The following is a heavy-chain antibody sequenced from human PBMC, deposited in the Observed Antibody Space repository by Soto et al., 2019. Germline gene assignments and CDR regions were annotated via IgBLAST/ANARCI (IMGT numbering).Heavy chain of an antibody. CDR2: IYYSGST. D-gene: IGHD6-13*01. Sequence: QVQLQESGPGLVKPSQTLSLTCTVSGGSISSGGYYWSRIRQHPGKGLEWIGYIYYSGSTYYNPSLKSRVTISVDTSKNQFSLKLSSVTAADTAVYYCARVGSSSWSVPYYFDYWGQGTLVTVSS. V-gene: IGHV4-31*03. CDR3: ARVGSSSWSVPYYFDY. J-gene: IGHJ4*02. CDR1: GGSISSGGYY.